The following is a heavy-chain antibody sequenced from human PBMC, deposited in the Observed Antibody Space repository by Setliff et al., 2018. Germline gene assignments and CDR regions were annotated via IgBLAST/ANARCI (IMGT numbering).Heavy chain of an antibody. Sequence: PSETLSLTCTVSGGSISSGSHYWTWIRQPTGKRLEWIGHIDPSGDTNYSPSLKSRVTISRDTSKNQLSLNLNSVTAADTAVYFCARRADYSRSWSYYFDCWGQGTLVTVSS. CDR2: IDPSGDT. J-gene: IGHJ4*02. CDR3: ARRADYSRSWSYYFDC. D-gene: IGHD6-13*01. CDR1: GGSISSGSHY. V-gene: IGHV4-61*09.